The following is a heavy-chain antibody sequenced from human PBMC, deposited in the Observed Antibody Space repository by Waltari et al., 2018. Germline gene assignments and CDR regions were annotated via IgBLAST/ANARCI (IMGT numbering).Heavy chain of an antibody. CDR1: ELTFSNDW. Sequence: EVQLVESGGGLVQPGGSLRRSCAASELTFSNDWMTWVRQAPGKGLVWVSRISSDGRNTAYADSVKGRFTISRDNAKNTLYLQMNSLRAEDTAVYYCARVRYSGGWSDCWGQGTLVTVSS. J-gene: IGHJ5*01. CDR3: ARVRYSGGWSDC. V-gene: IGHV3-74*01. D-gene: IGHD6-19*01. CDR2: ISSDGRNT.